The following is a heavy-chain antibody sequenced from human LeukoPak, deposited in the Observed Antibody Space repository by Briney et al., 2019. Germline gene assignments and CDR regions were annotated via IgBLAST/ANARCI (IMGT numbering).Heavy chain of an antibody. CDR3: ARGPTRANSSDY. V-gene: IGHV3-7*01. CDR1: GFTFSSHW. Sequence: GGSLRLSCAGSGFTFSSHWIGWVRQAPGKGLEWVAHINQDGSQKYYVDSVEGRFAISRDNAKNSLYLQMNSLRAEDTAVYYCARGPTRANSSDYWGQGARLTVSS. CDR2: INQDGSQK. D-gene: IGHD2/OR15-2a*01. J-gene: IGHJ4*02.